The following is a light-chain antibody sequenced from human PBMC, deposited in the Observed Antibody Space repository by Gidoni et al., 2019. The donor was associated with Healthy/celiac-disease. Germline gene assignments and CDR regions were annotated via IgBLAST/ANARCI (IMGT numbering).Light chain of an antibody. V-gene: IGLV1-51*01. CDR3: GTWDSSLSAGV. CDR2: DNN. J-gene: IGLJ1*01. Sequence: QSVLTQPPSVSAAPGQKVTISCSGSSSNIGNNYVSWSQQLPGTAPKLRIYDNNKRPSGIPDRFSGSKSGTSATLGITGLQTGDEADYYCGTWDSSLSAGVFGTGTKVTVL. CDR1: SSNIGNNY.